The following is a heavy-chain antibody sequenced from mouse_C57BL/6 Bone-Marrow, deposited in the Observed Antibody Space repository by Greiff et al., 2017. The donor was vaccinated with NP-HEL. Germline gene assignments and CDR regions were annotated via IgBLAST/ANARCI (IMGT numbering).Heavy chain of an antibody. D-gene: IGHD2-4*01. Sequence: VQLQQSDAELVKPGASVKISCKVSGYTFTDYTIHWMKQRPEQGLEWIGYIYPRDGSTKYNEKFKGKATLTADKSSSTAYMQLNSLTSEDSADYFCAREGIDYDECAYWGQGTLVTVSA. V-gene: IGHV1-78*01. J-gene: IGHJ3*01. CDR1: GYTFTDYT. CDR2: IYPRDGST. CDR3: AREGIDYDECAY.